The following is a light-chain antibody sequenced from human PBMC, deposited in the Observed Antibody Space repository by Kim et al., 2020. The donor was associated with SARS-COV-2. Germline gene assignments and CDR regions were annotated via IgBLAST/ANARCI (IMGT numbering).Light chain of an antibody. Sequence: VSVGDRVTITCRASQVITNSLAWYQQKPGKVPQVLIYAASVLQSGIPSRFSGSGSGTDFTLTISSLQPEDVATYYCQKYNSAPWTFGQGTKVDIK. V-gene: IGKV1-27*01. CDR1: QVITNS. CDR2: AAS. CDR3: QKYNSAPWT. J-gene: IGKJ1*01.